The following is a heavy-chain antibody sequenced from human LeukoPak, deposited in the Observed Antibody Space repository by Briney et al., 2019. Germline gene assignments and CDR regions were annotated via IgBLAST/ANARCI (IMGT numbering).Heavy chain of an antibody. D-gene: IGHD3-22*01. CDR3: AKPRGRDYYDSSGYYYVGGGGFDY. Sequence: GGSLGLSCAASGFTFSSYAMSWVRQAPGKGLERVSAISGSGGSTYYADSVKGRFTISRDNSKNTLYLQMNSLRAEDTAVYYCAKPRGRDYYDSSGYYYVGGGGFDYWGLGTLVTVSS. CDR1: GFTFSSYA. CDR2: ISGSGGST. V-gene: IGHV3-23*01. J-gene: IGHJ4*02.